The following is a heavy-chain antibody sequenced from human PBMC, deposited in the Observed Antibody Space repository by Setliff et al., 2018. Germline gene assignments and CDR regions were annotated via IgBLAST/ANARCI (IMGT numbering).Heavy chain of an antibody. Sequence: GGSLRLSCAASGFTFSSYAMYWVRQAPRKGLQYVSAITANGGSTYYADSVKGRFTISRDNSKNTLYLQMGSLRAEDMAVYYCARDRPLSALYNFWSGYLDYWGQGTLVTVSS. D-gene: IGHD3-3*01. CDR1: GFTFSSYA. CDR2: ITANGGST. V-gene: IGHV3-64*02. CDR3: ARDRPLSALYNFWSGYLDY. J-gene: IGHJ4*02.